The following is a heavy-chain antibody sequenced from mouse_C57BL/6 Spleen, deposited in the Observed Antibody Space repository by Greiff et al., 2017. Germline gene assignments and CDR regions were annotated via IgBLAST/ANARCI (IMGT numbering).Heavy chain of an antibody. CDR1: GFTFSSYT. V-gene: IGHV5-9*01. Sequence: EVQLQQSGGGLVKPGGSLKLSCAASGFTFSSYTMSWVRQTPEKRLEWVATISGGGGNTYYPDSVKGRFTISRDNAKNTLYLQMSSLRSEDTALYYCARHSLNYYGSYYFDYWGQGTTLTVSS. J-gene: IGHJ2*01. CDR2: ISGGGGNT. CDR3: ARHSLNYYGSYYFDY. D-gene: IGHD1-1*01.